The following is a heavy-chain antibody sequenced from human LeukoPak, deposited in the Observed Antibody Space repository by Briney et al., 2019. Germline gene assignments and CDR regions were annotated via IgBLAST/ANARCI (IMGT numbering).Heavy chain of an antibody. CDR2: IYHSGST. D-gene: IGHD1-14*01. Sequence: SETLSLTCAVSGGSISSGGYSWSWIRQPPGKGLEWIGYIYHSGSTYYNPSLKSRVTISVDTSENQFSLKMTSVTAADTGVYYCARTGTRPHWGQGTLVTVSS. CDR1: GGSISSGGYS. CDR3: ARTGTRPH. J-gene: IGHJ4*02. V-gene: IGHV4-30-2*01.